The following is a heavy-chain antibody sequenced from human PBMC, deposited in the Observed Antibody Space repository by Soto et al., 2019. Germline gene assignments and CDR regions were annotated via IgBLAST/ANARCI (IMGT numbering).Heavy chain of an antibody. CDR2: IWYDGSNK. CDR3: ARDLYSGYDWGIDY. CDR1: GFTFSSYG. J-gene: IGHJ4*02. Sequence: QVQLVESGGGVVQPGRSLRLSCAASGFTFSSYGMHWVSQAPGKGLEWVAVIWYDGSNKYYADSVKGRFTIYRDNSKNTLYLQMNSLRAEDTAVYYCARDLYSGYDWGIDYWGQGTLVTVSS. V-gene: IGHV3-33*01. D-gene: IGHD5-12*01.